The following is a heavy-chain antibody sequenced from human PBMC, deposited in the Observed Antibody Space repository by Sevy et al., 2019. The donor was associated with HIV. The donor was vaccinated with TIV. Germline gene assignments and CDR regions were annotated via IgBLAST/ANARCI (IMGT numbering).Heavy chain of an antibody. CDR1: GFTFSSYW. CDR3: ARVGGSSSFDY. Sequence: GGSLRLSCAASGFTFSSYWMSWVRQAPGKGLEWVANIKQDGSEKYYVDSVKGRFTISRDNAKNSLYLQMNGLRAEDAAVYYCARVGGSSSFDYWVKGTLVTVSS. J-gene: IGHJ4*02. D-gene: IGHD6-13*01. CDR2: IKQDGSEK. V-gene: IGHV3-7*01.